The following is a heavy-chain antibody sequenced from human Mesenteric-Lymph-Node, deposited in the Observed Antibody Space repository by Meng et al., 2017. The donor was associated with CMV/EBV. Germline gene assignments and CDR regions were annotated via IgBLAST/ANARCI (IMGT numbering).Heavy chain of an antibody. CDR1: GGSISSYY. Sequence: SETLSLTCTVSGGSISSYYWSWIRQPPGKGLEWIGYIYYSGSTNYNPSLKSRVTISVDTSKNQFSLKLSSVTAADTAVYYCARAPGYSYNYPYYGMDVWGQGTTVTVSS. J-gene: IGHJ6*02. V-gene: IGHV4-59*01. CDR2: IYYSGST. CDR3: ARAPGYSYNYPYYGMDV. D-gene: IGHD5-18*01.